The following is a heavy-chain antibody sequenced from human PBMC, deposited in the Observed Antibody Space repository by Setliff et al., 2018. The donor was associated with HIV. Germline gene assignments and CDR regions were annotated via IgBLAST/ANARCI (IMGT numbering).Heavy chain of an antibody. D-gene: IGHD2-2*01. CDR2: INPNSGGT. Sequence: SCKASEYTFTGYYIHWVRQAPGQGLEWMGWINPNSGGTNYAQKFQGRVTMTRDTSISTAYMELSRLRSDDTAIYYCARGVVVVPTAMSDYWGQGTLVTVSS. J-gene: IGHJ4*02. CDR3: ARGVVVVPTAMSDY. CDR1: EYTFTGYY. V-gene: IGHV1-2*02.